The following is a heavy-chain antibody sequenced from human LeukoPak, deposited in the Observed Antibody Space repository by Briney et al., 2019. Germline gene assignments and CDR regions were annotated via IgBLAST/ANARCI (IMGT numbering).Heavy chain of an antibody. D-gene: IGHD2-2*01. CDR1: GHTFTGYY. CDR3: AREVLLQLRVFDY. V-gene: IGHV1-2*02. CDR2: INPNSGGT. J-gene: IGHJ4*02. Sequence: ASVKVSCKASGHTFTGYYMHWVRQAPGQGLEWMGWINPNSGGTNYAQKFQGRVTMTRDTSISTAYMELSRLRSDDTAVYYCAREVLLQLRVFDYWGQGTLVTVSS.